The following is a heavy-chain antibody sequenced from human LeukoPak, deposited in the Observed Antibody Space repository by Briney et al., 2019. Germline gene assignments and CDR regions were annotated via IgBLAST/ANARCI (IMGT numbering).Heavy chain of an antibody. CDR2: SRNKANSYTT. CDR3: ARAGRSGSYADY. Sequence: GGSLRLSCAASGFTFSDRYMDWVRQAPGKGLEWVGRSRNKANSYTTEYAASVKGRFTVSRDDSNNSLYLQMNSLKTEDTAVYYCARAGRSGSYADYWGQGTLVTVSS. CDR1: GFTFSDRY. V-gene: IGHV3-72*01. D-gene: IGHD1-26*01. J-gene: IGHJ4*02.